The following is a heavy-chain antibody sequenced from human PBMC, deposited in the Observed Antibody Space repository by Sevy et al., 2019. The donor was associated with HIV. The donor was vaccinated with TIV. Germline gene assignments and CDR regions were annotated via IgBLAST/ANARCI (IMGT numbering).Heavy chain of an antibody. CDR2: IYHSGST. CDR1: GGSISSGGYS. Sequence: SETLSLTCAVSGGSISSGGYSWSWIRQPPGKGLEWIGYIYHSGSTYYNPSLKSRVTISVDRSKNQFSLKLSSVTAADTAVCYCARDYGGNSGWFDPWGQGTLVTVSS. D-gene: IGHD4-17*01. V-gene: IGHV4-30-2*01. J-gene: IGHJ5*02. CDR3: ARDYGGNSGWFDP.